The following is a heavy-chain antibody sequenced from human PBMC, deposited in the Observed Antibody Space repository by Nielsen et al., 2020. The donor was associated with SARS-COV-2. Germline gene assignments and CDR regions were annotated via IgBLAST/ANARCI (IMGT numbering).Heavy chain of an antibody. CDR3: ARGSGYYYDTSTYLDY. CDR2: ISSSATTL. J-gene: IGHJ4*02. V-gene: IGHV3-11*04. CDR1: GFIFSDYY. Sequence: GESLQSSCAASGFIFSDYYMGWIRQAPGKGLELVSYISSSATTLYYADSVKGRFTISRDNSKNTLYLQMNSLRAEDTAVYYCARGSGYYYDTSTYLDYWAQGTLVTVSS. D-gene: IGHD3-22*01.